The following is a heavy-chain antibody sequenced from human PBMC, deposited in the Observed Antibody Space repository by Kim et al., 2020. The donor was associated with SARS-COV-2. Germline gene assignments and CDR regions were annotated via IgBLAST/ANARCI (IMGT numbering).Heavy chain of an antibody. Sequence: SETLSITCTVSGGSISSGGYYWSWIRQHPGKGLEWIGYIYYSGSTYYNPSLKSRVTISVDTSKNQFSLKLSSVTAADTAVYYCARARGITMIVVVMIDAFEIWGQGTMVTVSS. J-gene: IGHJ3*02. D-gene: IGHD3-22*01. CDR3: ARARGITMIVVVMIDAFEI. CDR1: GGSISSGGYY. V-gene: IGHV4-31*03. CDR2: IYYSGST.